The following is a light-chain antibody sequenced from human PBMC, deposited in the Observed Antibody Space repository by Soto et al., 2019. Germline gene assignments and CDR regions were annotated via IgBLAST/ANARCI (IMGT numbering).Light chain of an antibody. CDR3: QQYNNWPWT. Sequence: EIVLTQSPGTLSLSPGEGATLSCRASENVYINSLAWYQQKPGQPPRLLIYGAATRASAVPDRFSGSGSGADFTLTITGLEPEDFAVYFCQQYNNWPWTFGQGTKVEIK. CDR2: GAA. CDR1: ENVYINS. J-gene: IGKJ1*01. V-gene: IGKV3-20*01.